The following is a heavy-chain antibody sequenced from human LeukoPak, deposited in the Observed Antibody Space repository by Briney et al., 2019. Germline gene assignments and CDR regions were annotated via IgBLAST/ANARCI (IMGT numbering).Heavy chain of an antibody. Sequence: SVKVSCKASGYTFTSYGISWVRQAPGQGLEWMGRIIPIFGTANYAQKFQGRVTITTDESTSTAYMELSSLRSEDTAVYYCARGTPKGGQLGDYWGQGTLVTVSS. CDR3: ARGTPKGGQLGDY. V-gene: IGHV1-69*05. D-gene: IGHD1-1*01. CDR1: GYTFTSYG. CDR2: IIPIFGTA. J-gene: IGHJ4*02.